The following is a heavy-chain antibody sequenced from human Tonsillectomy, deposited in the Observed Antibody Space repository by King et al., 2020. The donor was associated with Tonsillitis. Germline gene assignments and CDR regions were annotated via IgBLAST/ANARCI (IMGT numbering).Heavy chain of an antibody. J-gene: IGHJ4*02. Sequence: VQLVESGGGLVKPGGSLRLSCAASGFTFSDYYMSWIRQAPGKGLEWVSYISSSSSYTNYADSVKGRFTISRDNAKNSLYLQMNSLRAEDTAVHYCARDLYYYDSSGYPPGYWGQGTLVTVSS. D-gene: IGHD3-22*01. CDR2: ISSSSSYT. V-gene: IGHV3-11*06. CDR1: GFTFSDYY. CDR3: ARDLYYYDSSGYPPGY.